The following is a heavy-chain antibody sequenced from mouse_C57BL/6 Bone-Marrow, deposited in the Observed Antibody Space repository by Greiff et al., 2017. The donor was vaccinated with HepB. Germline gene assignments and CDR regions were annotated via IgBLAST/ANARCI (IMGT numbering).Heavy chain of an antibody. CDR2: IYPGDGDT. CDR3: ARVYYYGPYWYFDV. CDR1: GYAFSSYW. J-gene: IGHJ1*03. Sequence: QVQLQQSGAELVKPGASVKISCKASGYAFSSYWMNWVKQRPGKGLEWIGQIYPGDGDTNYNGKFKGKATLTADKSSSTAYMKLSSLTSEDSAVYFCARVYYYGPYWYFDVWGTGTTVTVSS. D-gene: IGHD1-1*01. V-gene: IGHV1-80*01.